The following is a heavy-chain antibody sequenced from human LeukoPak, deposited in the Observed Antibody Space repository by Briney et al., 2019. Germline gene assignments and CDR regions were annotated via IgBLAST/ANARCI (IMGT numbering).Heavy chain of an antibody. CDR1: GYSISSGYY. Sequence: SETLSLTCAVSGYSISSGYYWGWIRQPPGKGLEWIGSIYHSGSTYYNPSLKSRVTISVDTSKNRFSLKLSSVTAADTAVYYCARVDYYDSSGYPGNWYFDLWGRGTLVTVSS. CDR2: IYHSGST. D-gene: IGHD3-22*01. CDR3: ARVDYYDSSGYPGNWYFDL. J-gene: IGHJ2*01. V-gene: IGHV4-38-2*01.